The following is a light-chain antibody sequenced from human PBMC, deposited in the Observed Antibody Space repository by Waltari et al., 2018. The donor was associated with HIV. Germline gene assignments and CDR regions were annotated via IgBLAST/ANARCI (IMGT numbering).Light chain of an antibody. CDR1: SSDVGGYNY. CDR2: DVS. V-gene: IGLV2-14*01. CDR3: SSYTSSSTVV. Sequence: QSALTQPASVSGSPGQSITISCTGTSSDVGGYNYVSWYQQHPGKAPKLMIYDVSNRPSVVSNRFSGSKSGNTASRTISGLQAEDEADYYCSSYTSSSTVVFGGGTKLTVL. J-gene: IGLJ2*01.